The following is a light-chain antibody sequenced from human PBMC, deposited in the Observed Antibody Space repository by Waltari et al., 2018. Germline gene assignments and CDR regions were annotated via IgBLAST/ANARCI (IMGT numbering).Light chain of an antibody. V-gene: IGKV1-5*03. Sequence: DIQMTQSPSTLSASVGDRVIISCWASQSISTWLDWDQQKQGKAPKLLISKASTLETGVPSRFSGSGSGTAVTLTISSLQPDDFATYYCQQYNGLSYTFGQGTKLEIK. CDR2: KAS. J-gene: IGKJ2*01. CDR1: QSISTW. CDR3: QQYNGLSYT.